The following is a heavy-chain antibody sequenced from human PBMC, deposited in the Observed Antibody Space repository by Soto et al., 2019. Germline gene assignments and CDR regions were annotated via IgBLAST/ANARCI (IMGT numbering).Heavy chain of an antibody. CDR1: GDSISNGDYY. V-gene: IGHV4-30-4*01. Sequence: SETLSLTCTVSGDSISNGDYYWSWIRQPPGRGLEWIGYIDSSGSTYYNPSLKSRLTVSVDMSKNQFSLRLTSVTAADTAVYYCASRYLYWGQGLLVTVSS. CDR2: IDSSGST. J-gene: IGHJ4*02. D-gene: IGHD3-16*02. CDR3: ASRYLY.